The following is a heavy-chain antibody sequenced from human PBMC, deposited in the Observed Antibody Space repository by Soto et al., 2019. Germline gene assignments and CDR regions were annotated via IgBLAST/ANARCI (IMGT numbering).Heavy chain of an antibody. J-gene: IGHJ6*02. CDR3: ARILYYPGYYHDMDV. CDR1: GFTFSNYW. Sequence: EVQLVESGGGLVQPGGSLRLSCAASGFTFSNYWMHWVRQAPGKGLVWVSRIHSDGSTTNYADSVKGRFTISRDNAKDPIYLQMSSLTAVDTAVSYCARILYYPGYYHDMDVWGQWTTVPVSS. V-gene: IGHV3-74*01. D-gene: IGHD2-8*01. CDR2: IHSDGSTT.